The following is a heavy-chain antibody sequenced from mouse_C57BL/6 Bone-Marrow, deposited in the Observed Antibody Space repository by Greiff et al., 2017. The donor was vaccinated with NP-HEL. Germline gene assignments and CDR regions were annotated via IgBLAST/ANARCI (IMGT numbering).Heavy chain of an antibody. CDR1: GFSLSTFGMG. V-gene: IGHV8-8*01. Sequence: QVQLKESGPGILQPSQTLSLTCSFSGFSLSTFGMGVGWIRQPSGKGLEWLAHIWWDDDKYYNPALKSRLTISKDTSKNQVFLKIANVDTADTATYYCARIVIQLGEEDYFDYWGQGTTLTVSS. J-gene: IGHJ2*01. CDR3: ARIVIQLGEEDYFDY. D-gene: IGHD4-1*01. CDR2: IWWDDDK.